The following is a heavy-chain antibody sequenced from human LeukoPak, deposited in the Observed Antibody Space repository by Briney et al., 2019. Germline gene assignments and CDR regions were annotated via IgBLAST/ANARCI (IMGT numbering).Heavy chain of an antibody. Sequence: GGSLRLSCAASGFTFSSYSMNWVRQAPGKGLEWVSSISSSSSYIYYADSVKGRFTISRDNSKNTLYLQMNSLRAEDTAVYYCAKDRGGAPSLYAQDFDYWGQGTLVTVSS. CDR2: ISSSSSYI. D-gene: IGHD1-26*01. CDR1: GFTFSSYS. CDR3: AKDRGGAPSLYAQDFDY. J-gene: IGHJ4*02. V-gene: IGHV3-21*01.